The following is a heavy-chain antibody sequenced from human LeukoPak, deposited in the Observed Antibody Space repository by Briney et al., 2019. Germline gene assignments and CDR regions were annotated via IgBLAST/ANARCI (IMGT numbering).Heavy chain of an antibody. V-gene: IGHV3-7*01. D-gene: IGHD2-8*01. J-gene: IGHJ4*02. CDR1: GFTSSNYW. Sequence: GGSLRLSCGVSGFTSSNYWMNWVRQAPGERPEWVANIKEDGSEKYYVDSVKGRFTISRDNAKNSLYLQMNSLRAEDTAVYYCATGRTKKYWGQGTLVTVSS. CDR2: IKEDGSEK. CDR3: ATGRTKKY.